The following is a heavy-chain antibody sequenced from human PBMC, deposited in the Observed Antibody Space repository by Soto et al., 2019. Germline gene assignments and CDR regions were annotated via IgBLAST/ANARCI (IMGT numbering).Heavy chain of an antibody. CDR2: ISAYNGNT. V-gene: IGHV1-18*01. J-gene: IGHJ4*02. D-gene: IGHD5-18*01. CDR1: GYTFTSYG. Sequence: ASVKVSCKASGYTFTSYGISWVRQAPGQGLEWMGWISAYNGNTNYAQKLQGRVTMITDTSTSTAYMELRSLRAEDTAVYYCANIRDLYIYGYDYWGQGTLVTVSS. CDR3: ANIRDLYIYGYDY.